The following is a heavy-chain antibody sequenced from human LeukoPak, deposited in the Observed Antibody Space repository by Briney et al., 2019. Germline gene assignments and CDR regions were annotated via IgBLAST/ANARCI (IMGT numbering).Heavy chain of an antibody. Sequence: GGSLRLSCAASGFTFSSYTMNWVRQAPGKGLEWVSSISSSSSYIYYADSVKGRFTISRDNAKNSLYLQMNSLRAEDTAVYYCARRGYSSGWNRFDYWGQGTLVTVSS. CDR3: ARRGYSSGWNRFDY. D-gene: IGHD6-25*01. CDR1: GFTFSSYT. V-gene: IGHV3-21*01. J-gene: IGHJ4*02. CDR2: ISSSSSYI.